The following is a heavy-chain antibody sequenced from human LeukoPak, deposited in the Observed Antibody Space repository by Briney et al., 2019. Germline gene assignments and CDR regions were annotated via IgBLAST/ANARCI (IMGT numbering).Heavy chain of an antibody. CDR2: ISGGGVST. Sequence: GGSLRLSCAASGFAFSTYVMSWVRQAPGMGLEWVPSISGGGVSTYYGDSVRGRFTISRDNSESTLYLQMSSLRAEDTAVYYCAKHRSGYSYGFDYWGQGTLVSVSS. CDR1: GFAFSTYV. V-gene: IGHV3-23*01. CDR3: AKHRSGYSYGFDY. J-gene: IGHJ4*02. D-gene: IGHD5-18*01.